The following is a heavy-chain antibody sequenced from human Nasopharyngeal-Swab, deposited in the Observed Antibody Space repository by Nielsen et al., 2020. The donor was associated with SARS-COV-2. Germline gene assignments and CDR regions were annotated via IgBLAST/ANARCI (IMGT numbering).Heavy chain of an antibody. J-gene: IGHJ6*02. CDR1: GGSFSGYY. D-gene: IGHD6-13*01. CDR3: ARESLGYSSSWLGSYGMDV. CDR2: INQSGST. Sequence: SQTLSLTCAVYGGSFSGYYWSWIRQPPGKGLEWIGEINQSGSTNYNPSLKSRVTMSVDTSKNQFSLKLSSVTAADTAVYYCARESLGYSSSWLGSYGMDVWGQGTTVTVSS. V-gene: IGHV4-34*01.